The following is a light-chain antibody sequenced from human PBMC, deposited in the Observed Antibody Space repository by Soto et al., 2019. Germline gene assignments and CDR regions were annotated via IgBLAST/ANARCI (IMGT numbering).Light chain of an antibody. J-gene: IGKJ1*01. V-gene: IGKV4-1*01. Sequence: DIVMTQSPDSLAVSLGERATINCKSTHSGLHSPKNNNYLAWYQHKPGQPPKMLIYWASSRESWVPDRFSASGCWPVFTLTISRLQSEDVAVYYCQQYYPYSWAFGQGPKLEIQ. CDR2: WAS. CDR3: QQYYPYSWA. CDR1: HSGLHSPKNNNY.